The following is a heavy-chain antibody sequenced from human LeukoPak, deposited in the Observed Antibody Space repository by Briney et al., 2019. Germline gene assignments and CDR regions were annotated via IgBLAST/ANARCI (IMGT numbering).Heavy chain of an antibody. D-gene: IGHD3-22*01. J-gene: IGHJ4*02. CDR3: ARGDSSGRDY. CDR1: GGSIDSHF. CDR2: IYYSGST. Sequence: SETLSLTCTVSGGSIDSHFWRWIRQPPGKGLEWIGYIYYSGSTNYNPSLKSRVTISVDTSKNQFSLKLSSVTAADTAVYYCARGDSSGRDYWGPGTLVTVSS. V-gene: IGHV4-59*11.